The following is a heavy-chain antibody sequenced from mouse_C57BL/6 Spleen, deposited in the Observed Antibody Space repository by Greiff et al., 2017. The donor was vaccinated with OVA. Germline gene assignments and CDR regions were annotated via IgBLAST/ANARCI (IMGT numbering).Heavy chain of an antibody. Sequence: EVQVVESGGGLVKPGGSLKLSCAASGFTFSSYAMSWVRQTPEKRLEWVATISDGGSYTYYPDNVKGRFTISRDNAKNNLYLQMSHLKSEDTAMYYCARDNYGSSDWYFDVWGTGTTVTVSS. CDR3: ARDNYGSSDWYFDV. D-gene: IGHD1-1*01. CDR2: ISDGGSYT. CDR1: GFTFSSYA. V-gene: IGHV5-4*01. J-gene: IGHJ1*03.